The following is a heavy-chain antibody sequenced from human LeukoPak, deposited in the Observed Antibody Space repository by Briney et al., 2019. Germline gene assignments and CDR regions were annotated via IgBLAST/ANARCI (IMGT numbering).Heavy chain of an antibody. V-gene: IGHV1-18*03. D-gene: IGHD6-19*01. CDR1: GYTFTNYP. Sequence: ASVTVSCKASGYTFTNYPITWVRQAPGQGLEWMGWISPHNGNTNYAQKFQGRVTMTTDTSTSTVYLEVTSLRSDDMAVYFCARAQRQWYTSDAFDIWGQGTMLTVSS. J-gene: IGHJ3*02. CDR3: ARAQRQWYTSDAFDI. CDR2: ISPHNGNT.